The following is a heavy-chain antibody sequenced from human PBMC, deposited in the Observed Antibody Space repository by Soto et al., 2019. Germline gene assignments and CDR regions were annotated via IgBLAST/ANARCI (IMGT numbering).Heavy chain of an antibody. V-gene: IGHV3-30-3*01. CDR2: ISYDGSNK. D-gene: IGHD6-13*01. Sequence: GGSLRLSCAASGFTFSSYAMHWVRQAPGKGLEWVAVISYDGSNKYYADSVKGRFTISRDNAKNSLYLQMNSLRAEDTAVYYCAGRGVAAAGPFDYWGQGTLVTVSS. CDR1: GFTFSSYA. J-gene: IGHJ4*02. CDR3: AGRGVAAAGPFDY.